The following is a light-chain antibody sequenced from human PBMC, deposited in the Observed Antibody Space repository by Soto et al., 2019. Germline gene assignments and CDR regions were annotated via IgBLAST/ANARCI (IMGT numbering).Light chain of an antibody. Sequence: EIVLTQSPGTLSLSPGERATLPCRASQSVSSSYLAWYQQKPGQAPGLLIYGASSRATGIPDRFSGSGSGTDFTLIISRLEPEDFAVYYCQQYGSSPRTFGQGTKV. CDR3: QQYGSSPRT. CDR2: GAS. V-gene: IGKV3-20*01. J-gene: IGKJ1*01. CDR1: QSVSSSY.